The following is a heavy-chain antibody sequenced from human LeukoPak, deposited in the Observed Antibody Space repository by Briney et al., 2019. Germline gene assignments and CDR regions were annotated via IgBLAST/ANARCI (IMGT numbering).Heavy chain of an antibody. CDR3: ASHLRDY. Sequence: GGSLRLSCAASGFIFSNYWMSWVRQAPGKGLEWVANIKQDGSEKYYVDSVKGRFTISRDNAKNSLYLQMNNLRDEDTAVYYCASHLRDYWGQGTLVTVSS. CDR2: IKQDGSEK. CDR1: GFIFSNYW. J-gene: IGHJ4*02. V-gene: IGHV3-7*01.